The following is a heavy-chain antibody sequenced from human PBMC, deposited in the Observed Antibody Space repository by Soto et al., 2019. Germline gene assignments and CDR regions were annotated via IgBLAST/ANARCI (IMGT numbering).Heavy chain of an antibody. D-gene: IGHD3-10*01. J-gene: IGHJ4*02. CDR2: INSDGSTT. CDR1: GFTFSSYW. Sequence: GGSLRLSCAASGFTFSSYWMYWVRQAPGKGLVWVSRINSDGSTTNYADSVKGRFTISRDNAKNTLYLQMNTLRAEDTAVYYCTSGSYWGQGTLVTVSS. V-gene: IGHV3-74*01. CDR3: TSGSY.